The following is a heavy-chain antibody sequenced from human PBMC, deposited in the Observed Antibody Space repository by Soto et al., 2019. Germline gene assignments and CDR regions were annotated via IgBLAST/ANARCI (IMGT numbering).Heavy chain of an antibody. V-gene: IGHV3-23*01. CDR3: AKTAKGYIVVVVAATEFDP. Sequence: PGGSLRLSCAASGFTFSSYAMSWVRQAPGKGLEWVSAISGSGGSTYYADSVKGRFTISRDNSKNTLYLQMNSLRAEDTAVYYCAKTAKGYIVVVVAATEFDPWGQGTLVTVSS. CDR1: GFTFSSYA. CDR2: ISGSGGST. D-gene: IGHD2-15*01. J-gene: IGHJ5*02.